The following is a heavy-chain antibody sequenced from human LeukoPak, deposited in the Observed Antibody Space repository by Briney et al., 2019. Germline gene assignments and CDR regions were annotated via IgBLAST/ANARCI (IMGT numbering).Heavy chain of an antibody. D-gene: IGHD1-7*01. V-gene: IGHV1-69*05. CDR3: AREPRPEPELRGLYYYYGMDV. CDR2: IIPIFGTA. CDR1: GGTFSSYA. J-gene: IGHJ6*02. Sequence: SVKVSCKASGGTFSSYAISWVRQAPGQGLEWMGGIIPIFGTANYAQKFQGRVTMTRDTSTSTVYMELSSLRSEDTAVYYCAREPRPEPELRGLYYYYGMDVWGQGTTVTVSS.